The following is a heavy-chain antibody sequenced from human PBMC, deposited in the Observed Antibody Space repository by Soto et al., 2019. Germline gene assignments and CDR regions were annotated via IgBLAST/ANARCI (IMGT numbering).Heavy chain of an antibody. V-gene: IGHV1-18*04. CDR2: ITAYNGDT. J-gene: IGHJ6*02. D-gene: IGHD5-12*01. CDR1: GYTFTGYG. CDR3: EREEIVATILDPNNYNFGMDV. Sequence: QIQLVQSGPEMKKPGASVKVSCKASGYTFTGYGISWVRQAPGQGLEWMGWITAYNGDTRYAQKFQGRVTMTTAASTTTAFMELRSLRSDDTAVYYCEREEIVATILDPNNYNFGMDVWGQGTKGTVSS.